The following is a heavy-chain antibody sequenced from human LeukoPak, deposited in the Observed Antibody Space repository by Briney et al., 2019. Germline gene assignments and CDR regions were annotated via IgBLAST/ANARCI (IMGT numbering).Heavy chain of an antibody. D-gene: IGHD3-22*01. CDR2: MSPDSGYT. CDR1: GYTFTSYD. V-gene: IGHV1-8*01. Sequence: ASVKVSCKASGYTFTSYDITWVRQATGQGLEWMGWMSPDSGYTGYAQTFQGRVTLTRNTSVSTAFMELSSLRSEDTAVYYCASTQDYYDSSGPFDYWGQGTLVTVSS. J-gene: IGHJ4*02. CDR3: ASTQDYYDSSGPFDY.